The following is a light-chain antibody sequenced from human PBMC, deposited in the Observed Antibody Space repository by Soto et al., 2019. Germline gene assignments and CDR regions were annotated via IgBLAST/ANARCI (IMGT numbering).Light chain of an antibody. J-gene: IGLJ2*01. CDR3: CSYAGSSTFDVV. Sequence: QAVVTQPASVSGSPGQSITISCTGTSSDVGSYNLVSWYQQHPGKAPKLMIYEGSKWPSGVSNRFSGSKSGNTASLTISGLQAEDEADYYCCSYAGSSTFDVVFGGGTKVTVL. CDR2: EGS. V-gene: IGLV2-23*03. CDR1: SSDVGSYNL.